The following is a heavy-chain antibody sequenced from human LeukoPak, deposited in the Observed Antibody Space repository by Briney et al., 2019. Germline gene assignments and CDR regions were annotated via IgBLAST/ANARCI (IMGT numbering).Heavy chain of an antibody. CDR2: IYWNDDK. CDR3: AHSQVSYYSPMSAFDI. CDR1: GFSLSTSGVG. D-gene: IGHD3-22*01. V-gene: IGHV2-5*01. J-gene: IGHJ3*02. Sequence: SGPTLVNPTQTLTLTCTFSGFSLSTSGVGVGWIRQPPGKALAWLALIYWNDDKRYSPSLKSRLTITKHTSKNQVVLTMTNMDPVDTATYYCAHSQVSYYSPMSAFDIWGQGTMVTVSS.